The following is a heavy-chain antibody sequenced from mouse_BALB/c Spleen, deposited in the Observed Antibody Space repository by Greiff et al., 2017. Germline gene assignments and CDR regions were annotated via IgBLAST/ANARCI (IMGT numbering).Heavy chain of an antibody. V-gene: IGHV5-12-2*01. CDR1: GFTFSSYT. Sequence: EVMLVESGGGLVQPGGSLKLSCAASGFTFSSYTMSWVRQTPEKRLEWVAYISNGGGSTYYPDTVKGRFTISRDNAKNTLYLQMSSLKSEDTAMYYCARLGAYYGYWGQGTLVTVSA. D-gene: IGHD2-10*01. CDR2: ISNGGGST. CDR3: ARLGAYYGY. J-gene: IGHJ3*01.